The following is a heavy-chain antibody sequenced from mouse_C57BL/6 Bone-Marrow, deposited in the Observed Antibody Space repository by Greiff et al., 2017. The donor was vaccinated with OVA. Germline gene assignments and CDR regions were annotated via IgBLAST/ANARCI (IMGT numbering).Heavy chain of an antibody. CDR2: INYDGSST. J-gene: IGHJ4*01. D-gene: IGHD2-3*01. V-gene: IGHV5-16*01. CDR1: GFTFSDYY. CDR3: ARARWLLRREYAMDY. Sequence: EVQGVESEGGLVQPGRSMKLSCTASGFTFSDYYMAWVRQVPEKGLEWVANINYDGSSTYYLDSLKSRFIISRDNAKNILYLQMSSLKSEDTATYYCARARWLLRREYAMDYWGQGTSVTVSS.